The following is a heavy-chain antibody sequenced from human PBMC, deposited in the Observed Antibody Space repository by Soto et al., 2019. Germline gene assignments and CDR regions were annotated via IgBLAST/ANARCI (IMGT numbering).Heavy chain of an antibody. Sequence: SQTLSLTYVISWESFSSNSAALSWIRPSPSRGLEWLVRTYYRSKWYYDYAVSVKSRITINPDTSKNQVSLQLISVTPEDTAVYYCASEDGNDTFDMWGQGTVVTVSS. CDR3: ASEDGNDTFDM. D-gene: IGHD2-15*01. V-gene: IGHV6-1*01. CDR1: WESFSSNSAA. J-gene: IGHJ3*02. CDR2: TYYRSKWYY.